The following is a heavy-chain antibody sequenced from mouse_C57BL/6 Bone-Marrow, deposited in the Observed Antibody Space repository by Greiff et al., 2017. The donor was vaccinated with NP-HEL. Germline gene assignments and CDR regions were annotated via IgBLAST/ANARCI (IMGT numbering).Heavy chain of an antibody. D-gene: IGHD2-4*01. J-gene: IGHJ2*01. Sequence: LVESGAELVMPGASVKLSCKASGYTFTSYWMHWVKQRPGQGLEWIGEIDPSDSYTNFNQKFKGKSTLTVDKSSSTAYMQLSSLTSEDSAVYYCAREGDYDYDSYYFDYWGQGTTLTVSS. V-gene: IGHV1-69*01. CDR2: IDPSDSYT. CDR1: GYTFTSYW. CDR3: AREGDYDYDSYYFDY.